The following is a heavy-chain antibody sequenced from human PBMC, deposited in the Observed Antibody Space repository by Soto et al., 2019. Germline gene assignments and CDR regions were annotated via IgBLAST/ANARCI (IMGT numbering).Heavy chain of an antibody. CDR3: ARGKSGLPNNYYKAINGFDP. V-gene: IGHV4-34*01. CDR2: VTQAGSA. D-gene: IGHD3-22*01. CDR1: GGSFSGFH. Sequence: VQLQQWGAGLVRPSETLSLSCAVYGGSFSGFHWAWIRQPPGKGLEWIGDVTQAGSANYDPSLKTRGTTSGDTSKNQFSLQLRSVTVADTAVYYCARGKSGLPNNYYKAINGFDPWGQGTLVTVSS. J-gene: IGHJ5*02.